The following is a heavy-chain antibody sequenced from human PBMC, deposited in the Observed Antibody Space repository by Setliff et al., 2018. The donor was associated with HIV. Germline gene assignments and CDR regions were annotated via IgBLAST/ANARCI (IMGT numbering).Heavy chain of an antibody. CDR2: IRHDGINE. CDR3: ARGVPGICSGGTCYLEY. J-gene: IGHJ4*02. D-gene: IGHD2-15*01. V-gene: IGHV3-30*02. Sequence: SLRLSCAASGFNFSSHTMHWVRQAPGKGLEWVTFIRHDGINEDYRDSVKGRFSVSRDNSKNTVFLQMNSLRVEDTALYYCARGVPGICSGGTCYLEYWGQGALVTVSS. CDR1: GFNFSSHT.